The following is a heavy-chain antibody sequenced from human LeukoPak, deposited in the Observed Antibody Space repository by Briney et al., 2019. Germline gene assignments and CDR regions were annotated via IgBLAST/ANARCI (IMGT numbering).Heavy chain of an antibody. CDR2: IKQDGSEK. CDR3: ASPQSFDY. V-gene: IGHV3-7*05. J-gene: IGHJ4*02. CDR1: GFTLSNYW. Sequence: PGGSLRLSCVASGFTLSNYWMSWVRQAPGKGLEWVANIKQDGSEKYYADSVKGRFTISRDNAKSSLYLQLNSLRVEDTAVYHCASPQSFDYWGQGTLVTVPS.